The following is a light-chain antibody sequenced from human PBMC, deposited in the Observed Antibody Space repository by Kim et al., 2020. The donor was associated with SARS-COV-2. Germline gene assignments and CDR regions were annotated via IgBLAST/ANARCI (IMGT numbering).Light chain of an antibody. CDR3: AAWDDSLSAVV. J-gene: IGLJ2*01. CDR1: SSNIGSNY. CDR2: RNN. Sequence: GQGVTISCSGSSSNIGSNYVYWYQQLPGTAPKLLIYRNNQRPSGVPDRFSGSKSGTSASLAISGLRSEDEADYYCAAWDDSLSAVVFGGGTQLTVL. V-gene: IGLV1-47*01.